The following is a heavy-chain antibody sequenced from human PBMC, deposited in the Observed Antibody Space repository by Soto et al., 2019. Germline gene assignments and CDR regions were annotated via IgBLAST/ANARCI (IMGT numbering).Heavy chain of an antibody. CDR3: ARGSVAARPDHNYYYMDV. Sequence: SETLSLTCAVYGGSFSGYYWSWIRQPPGKGLEWIGVINHSGSTNYNPSLKSRVTISVDTSKNQFSLKLSSVTAADTAVYYCARGSVAARPDHNYYYMDVWGKGTTVTVSS. CDR1: GGSFSGYY. V-gene: IGHV4-34*01. CDR2: INHSGST. J-gene: IGHJ6*03. D-gene: IGHD6-6*01.